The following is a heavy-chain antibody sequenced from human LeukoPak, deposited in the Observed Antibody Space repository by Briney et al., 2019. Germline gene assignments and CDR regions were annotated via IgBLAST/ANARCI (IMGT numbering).Heavy chain of an antibody. J-gene: IGHJ3*02. V-gene: IGHV4-59*01. CDR1: GGSISSYY. Sequence: SETLSLTCTVSGGSISSYYWSWIRQPPGKGLEWIGYIYYSGSTNYNPSLKSRVTISVDTSKNQFSLKLSSVTAADTAVYYCAGREAVTAIRDAFDIWGQGTMVTVSS. CDR2: IYYSGST. CDR3: AGREAVTAIRDAFDI. D-gene: IGHD2-21*02.